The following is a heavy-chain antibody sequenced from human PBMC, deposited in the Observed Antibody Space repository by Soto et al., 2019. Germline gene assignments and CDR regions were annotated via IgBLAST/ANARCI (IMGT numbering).Heavy chain of an antibody. CDR1: GGSICSGSNY. J-gene: IGHJ5*02. CDR3: VRQTIVRGVLSWFDP. Sequence: QLQLQESGPRLVKPSETLSLICSVSGGSICSGSNYWAWIRQPPGKGLDWIGTVYYNGNTYYNASLKSRVTISADTSKNQFSLKLSSVSAADTAVYYCVRQTIVRGVLSWFDPWGQGTLVTVSS. D-gene: IGHD3-10*01. V-gene: IGHV4-39*01. CDR2: VYYNGNT.